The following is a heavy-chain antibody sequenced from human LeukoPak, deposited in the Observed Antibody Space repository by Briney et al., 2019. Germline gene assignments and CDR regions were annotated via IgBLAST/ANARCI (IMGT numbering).Heavy chain of an antibody. CDR2: FHHGGSP. CDR1: GGSINSGVYI. J-gene: IGHJ4*02. Sequence: SQTLSLTCTVSGGSINSGVYIWTWIRQPPGKGLEWIGRFHHGGSPSYNPSLQSRVTISADTSKNQFSLNLRSVSDADTAVYYCDRGLTTDKIDYWGQGTLVTVSS. V-gene: IGHV4-30-4*01. CDR3: DRGLTTDKIDY. D-gene: IGHD4-17*01.